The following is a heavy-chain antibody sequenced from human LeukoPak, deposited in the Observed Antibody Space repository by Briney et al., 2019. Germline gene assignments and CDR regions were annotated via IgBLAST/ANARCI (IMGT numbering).Heavy chain of an antibody. CDR1: GFTFGDYA. CDR3: AGRRQYGDYDY. CDR2: ISWNGGET. D-gene: IGHD4-17*01. J-gene: IGHJ4*02. V-gene: IGHV3-9*01. Sequence: PGGSLRLSCAASGFTFGDYAMHWVRQAPGKGLEWVSGISWNGGETGYADSVKGRFTISRDNAKKSLYLQMNSLRAEDTALYYCAGRRQYGDYDYWGQGTLVTVSP.